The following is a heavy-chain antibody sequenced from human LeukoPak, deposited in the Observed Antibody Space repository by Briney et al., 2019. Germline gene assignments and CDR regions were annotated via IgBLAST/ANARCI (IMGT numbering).Heavy chain of an antibody. V-gene: IGHV3-23*01. CDR3: AKDEGDIVVVVAASPFDH. J-gene: IGHJ4*02. CDR1: GFTFSSYA. CDR2: ISGSGGST. D-gene: IGHD2-15*01. Sequence: GGSLRLSCAASGFTFSSYAMSWVRQAPGKGLEWVSAISGSGGSTYYADSVKGRFTISRDNSKNTLYLQMNSLRAEDTAVYYCAKDEGDIVVVVAASPFDHWGQGTLVTVSS.